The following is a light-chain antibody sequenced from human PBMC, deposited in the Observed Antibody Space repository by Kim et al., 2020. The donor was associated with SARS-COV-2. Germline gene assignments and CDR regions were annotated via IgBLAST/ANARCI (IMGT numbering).Light chain of an antibody. V-gene: IGKV2D-29*01. CDR3: SHTQCPYT. J-gene: IGKJ2*01. Sequence: DLVLTQTPLSLSVTPGQPASISCKSSQSLLHSDGRTYLYWYLQKPGQPPHLLVYEVSKRFSGVPDKFSGRGSGTEFTLQISRVEGDDVGYYSYSHTQCPYTFAQWTKLEI. CDR1: QSLLHSDGRTY. CDR2: EVS.